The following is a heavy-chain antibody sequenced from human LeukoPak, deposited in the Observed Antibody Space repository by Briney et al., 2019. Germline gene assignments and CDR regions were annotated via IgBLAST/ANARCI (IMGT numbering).Heavy chain of an antibody. CDR1: GYTFATFG. CDR2: ISGNNDNT. CDR3: ARDPGRGCSGGRCYSDVFDI. V-gene: IGHV1-18*01. J-gene: IGHJ3*02. D-gene: IGHD2-15*01. Sequence: GASEKLSCTSTGYTFATFGISGVRHAPGQGHERMGWISGNNDNTHYAQKFQGRVTMTTDTSTSTAYMELRSLRSDDTAVYYCARDPGRGCSGGRCYSDVFDIWGQGTMVIVSS.